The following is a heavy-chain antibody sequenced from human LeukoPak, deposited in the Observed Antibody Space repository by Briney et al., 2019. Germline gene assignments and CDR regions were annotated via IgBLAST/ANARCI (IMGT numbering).Heavy chain of an antibody. J-gene: IGHJ3*02. CDR1: GFTFDDYA. CDR3: AKDMYQDIVVGAFDI. D-gene: IGHD2-15*01. Sequence: PGGSLRLSCAASGFTFDDYAMHWVRQAPGKGLEWVSGISWNSGSIGYADSVKGRFTISRDNAKNSPYLQMNSLRAEDMALYYCAKDMYQDIVVGAFDIWGQGTMVTVSS. V-gene: IGHV3-9*03. CDR2: ISWNSGSI.